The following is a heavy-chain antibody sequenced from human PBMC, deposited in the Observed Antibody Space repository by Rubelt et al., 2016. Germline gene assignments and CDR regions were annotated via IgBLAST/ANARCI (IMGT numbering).Heavy chain of an antibody. CDR1: GFTFSSYA. D-gene: IGHD4-17*01. CDR2: ISGSGGST. Sequence: EVQLLESGGGLVQPGGSLRLSCAASGFTFSSYAMSWVRQAPGKGLEWVSAISGSGGSTYYADSVKGRFTISRDNSKNTMYLQMNSLRAEDTGVYYCAKVPIRTVTSTFDYWGQGTLVTVSS. V-gene: IGHV3-23*01. J-gene: IGHJ4*02. CDR3: AKVPIRTVTSTFDY.